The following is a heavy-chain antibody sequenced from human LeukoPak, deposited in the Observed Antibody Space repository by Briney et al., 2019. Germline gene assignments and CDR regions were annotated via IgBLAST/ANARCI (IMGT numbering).Heavy chain of an antibody. Sequence: GGSLRLSCAASGLTFSSYWMIWVRQAPGKGLEWVASIKEDGSERQYVDSVKGRFSISRDNTKGSLFLQLNSLRAEDTAVYYCARDLGYCTNGVCHMRFDYWGQGTLVAVSS. J-gene: IGHJ4*02. CDR1: GLTFSSYW. V-gene: IGHV3-7*03. CDR3: ARDLGYCTNGVCHMRFDY. CDR2: IKEDGSER. D-gene: IGHD2-8*01.